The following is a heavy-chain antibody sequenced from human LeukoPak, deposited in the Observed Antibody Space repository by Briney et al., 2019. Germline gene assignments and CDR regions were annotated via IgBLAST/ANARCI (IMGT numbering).Heavy chain of an antibody. CDR3: AKDYRQGRRLDYFDY. Sequence: RPGGSLRLSCAASGFTFSSYAMHWVRQAPGKGLEWVAVISYDGSNKYYADSVKGRFTISRDNSKNTLYLQMNSLRAEDTAVYYCAKDYRQGRRLDYFDYWGQGTLVTVSS. CDR2: ISYDGSNK. D-gene: IGHD4-11*01. V-gene: IGHV3-30-3*01. CDR1: GFTFSSYA. J-gene: IGHJ4*02.